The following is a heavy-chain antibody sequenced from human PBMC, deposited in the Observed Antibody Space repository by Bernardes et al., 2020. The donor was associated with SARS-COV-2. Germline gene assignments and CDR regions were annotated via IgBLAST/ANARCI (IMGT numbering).Heavy chain of an antibody. D-gene: IGHD4-17*01. Sequence: ASVKVSCKASGYTFTGYYMHWVRQAPGQGLEWMGWINPNSGGTNYAQKFQGRVTMTRDTSISTAYMELSRLRSDDTAVYYCAIPPTNYGDRGDYFDYWGQGTLVTVSS. CDR2: INPNSGGT. V-gene: IGHV1-2*02. CDR3: AIPPTNYGDRGDYFDY. CDR1: GYTFTGYY. J-gene: IGHJ4*02.